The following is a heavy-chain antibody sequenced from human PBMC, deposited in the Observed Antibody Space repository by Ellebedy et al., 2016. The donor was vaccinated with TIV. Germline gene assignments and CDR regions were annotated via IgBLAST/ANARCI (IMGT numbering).Heavy chain of an antibody. V-gene: IGHV1-69*13. CDR1: GGIFRTNA. CDR3: ARYSGYHFRGNYFDY. Sequence: ASVKVSCKASGGIFRTNAISWVRQAPGQGLEWMGGIIAVFGTTNYAQKFQGRVTITADESTSTAYMELSSLTADDTAVYYCARYSGYHFRGNYFDYWGQGTLVTVSS. CDR2: IIAVFGTT. J-gene: IGHJ4*02. D-gene: IGHD5-12*01.